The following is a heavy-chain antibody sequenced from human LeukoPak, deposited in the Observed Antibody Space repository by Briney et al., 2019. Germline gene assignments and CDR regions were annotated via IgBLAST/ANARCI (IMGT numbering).Heavy chain of an antibody. CDR3: AREQASYSSGLSWVDY. V-gene: IGHV1-46*01. J-gene: IGHJ4*02. Sequence: GASVKVSCKASGYTFTSYYMHWVRQAPGQGLEWMGIINPSGGSTSYAQRFQGRVTMTRDMSTSTVYMELSSLRSEDTAVYYCAREQASYSSGLSWVDYWGQGTLVTVSS. CDR2: INPSGGST. CDR1: GYTFTSYY. D-gene: IGHD3-22*01.